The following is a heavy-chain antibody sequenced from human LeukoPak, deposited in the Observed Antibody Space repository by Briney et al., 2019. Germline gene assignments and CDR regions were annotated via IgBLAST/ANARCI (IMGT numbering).Heavy chain of an antibody. V-gene: IGHV4-59*08. CDR1: GGSISSHY. CDR2: VYSSGIT. Sequence: SETLSLTCTVSGGSISSHYWSWIRQPPGKGLEWIGYVYSSGITNYNPSLKSRITISLDASKNQVSLKLRSVTAADTAIYYCASLGGTYDYWGQGTRVTVSS. CDR3: ASLGGTYDY. D-gene: IGHD1-26*01. J-gene: IGHJ4*02.